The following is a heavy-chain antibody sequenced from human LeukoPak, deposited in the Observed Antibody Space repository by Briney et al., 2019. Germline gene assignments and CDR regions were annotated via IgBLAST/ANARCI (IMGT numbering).Heavy chain of an antibody. CDR2: INHSGST. CDR1: GGSFSGYY. V-gene: IGHV4-34*01. Sequence: SETLSLTCAVYGGSFSGYYWSWIRQPPGKGLEWIGEINHSGSTNYNPSLKSRVTISVDASKNQFSLKLSSVTAADTAVYYCARGWGAARNWGQGTLVTVSS. J-gene: IGHJ4*02. CDR3: ARGWGAARN. D-gene: IGHD6-6*01.